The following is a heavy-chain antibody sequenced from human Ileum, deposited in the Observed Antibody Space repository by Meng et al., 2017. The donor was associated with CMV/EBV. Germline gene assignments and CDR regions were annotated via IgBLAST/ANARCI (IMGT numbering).Heavy chain of an antibody. CDR3: ARGVGVDP. J-gene: IGHJ5*02. CDR1: GASFSDYY. Sequence: TLSLTCRVYGASFSDYYMSRIRQSTDKGLEWIGESSQSGSTTYYPSLKSRVTMSVDTSKNHFSLNLKSVTAADTAVYYCARGVGVDPWGQGTLVTVSS. V-gene: IGHV4-34*01. CDR2: SSQSGST.